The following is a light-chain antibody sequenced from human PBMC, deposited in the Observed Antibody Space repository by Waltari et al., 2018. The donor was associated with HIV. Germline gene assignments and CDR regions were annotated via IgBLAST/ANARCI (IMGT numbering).Light chain of an antibody. CDR3: AAWDDILSGLYV. CDR2: RDN. V-gene: IGLV1-47*01. J-gene: IGLJ1*01. Sequence: QSVLTQPPSASGTPGKMVTISSSGNSSNIGRNHVSLYQRHPGTAPKLLSSRDNHRPSGVPDRFSGSKSGTSASLAINGLRSEDEADYYCAAWDDILSGLYVFGTGTKVTVL. CDR1: SSNIGRNH.